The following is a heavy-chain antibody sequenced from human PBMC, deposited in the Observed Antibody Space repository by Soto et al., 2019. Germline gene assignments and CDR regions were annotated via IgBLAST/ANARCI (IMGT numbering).Heavy chain of an antibody. Sequence: GGSLRLSCAASGFTFSDYYMSWIRQAPGKGLEWVSYISSSSSYTNYAESVKGRFTISRDNAKNSLYLQMNSLRAEDTAVYYCARGGGSGYYTIDYWGQGTLVTVSS. J-gene: IGHJ4*02. CDR3: ARGGGSGYYTIDY. V-gene: IGHV3-11*05. D-gene: IGHD3-22*01. CDR2: ISSSSSYT. CDR1: GFTFSDYY.